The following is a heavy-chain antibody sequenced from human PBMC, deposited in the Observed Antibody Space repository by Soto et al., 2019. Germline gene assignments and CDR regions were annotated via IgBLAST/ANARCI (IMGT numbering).Heavy chain of an antibody. CDR1: GFTFSNFG. CDR3: ARDPGQDEAMDY. V-gene: IGHV3-33*01. Sequence: QVQVVESGGGVVQPGRSLKLSCAASGFTFSNFGMHWVRQAPGKGLEWVAVIWHDGKEKYYADSAKGRSTISRDNSKNTLYLQMNSLRAEDTAVDYCARDPGQDEAMDYWGQGTLVTVSS. J-gene: IGHJ4*02. CDR2: IWHDGKEK.